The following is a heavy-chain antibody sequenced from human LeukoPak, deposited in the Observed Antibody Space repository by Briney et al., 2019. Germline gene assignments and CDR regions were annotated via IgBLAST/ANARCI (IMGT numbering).Heavy chain of an antibody. CDR1: GYTFTSYA. CDR3: ARVSSGWHGYLDY. V-gene: IGHV1-3*01. Sequence: ASVKVSCKASGYTFTSYAMHWVRQAPGQRLKWMGWINAGSGNATYTQKFQDRVTFTRDTSASTAYMDLSSLRSEDTAVYYCARVSSGWHGYLDYWGQGTPVTVSS. J-gene: IGHJ4*02. CDR2: INAGSGNA. D-gene: IGHD6-25*01.